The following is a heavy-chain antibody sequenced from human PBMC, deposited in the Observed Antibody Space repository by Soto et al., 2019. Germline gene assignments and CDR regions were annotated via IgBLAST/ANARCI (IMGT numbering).Heavy chain of an antibody. CDR1: GFTFSNYA. CDR2: ISGGGDGT. V-gene: IGHV3-23*01. D-gene: IGHD6-19*01. Sequence: EVQLLESGGGLVQPGGSLRLSCAASGFTFSNYAMSWVRRAPGTVLEWVSTISGGGDGTYYSDSVKGRFTISRDNSKNTLYLQINSLRADDTAVFHCARGGYSRGWSFDYWGQGTLVTVSS. CDR3: ARGGYSRGWSFDY. J-gene: IGHJ4*02.